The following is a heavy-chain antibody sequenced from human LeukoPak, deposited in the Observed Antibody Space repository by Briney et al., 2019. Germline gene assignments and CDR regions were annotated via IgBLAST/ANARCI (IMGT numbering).Heavy chain of an antibody. CDR3: AKWARNYGDYSAFDY. V-gene: IGHV3-23*01. CDR2: IIGMGDRT. J-gene: IGHJ4*02. Sequence: GGSLRLSSVASGFTLSTYAMSWVRQAPGKGMEWVSSIIGMGDRTYYGGSVKGRFTISRDNCKNTLFLHMSSLRADDTAVYCCAKWARNYGDYSAFDYWGQGTLGIVSS. D-gene: IGHD4-17*01. CDR1: GFTLSTYA.